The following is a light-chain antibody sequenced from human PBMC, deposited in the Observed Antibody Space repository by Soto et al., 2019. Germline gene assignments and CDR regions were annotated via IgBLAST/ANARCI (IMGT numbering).Light chain of an antibody. Sequence: DIQMTQSPSSVSASVGDRVTITCRASQDISVWLAWYQQKPGKAPKLLIYAASNLQTGDPSRFSGSGSGTDFTLSIHSLQPEDCATYYCQQANSFPRTFGPGTKVDIK. CDR1: QDISVW. CDR2: AAS. V-gene: IGKV1D-12*01. J-gene: IGKJ3*01. CDR3: QQANSFPRT.